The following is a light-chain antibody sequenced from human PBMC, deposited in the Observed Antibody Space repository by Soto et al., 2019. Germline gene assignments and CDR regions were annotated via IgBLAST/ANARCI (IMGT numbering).Light chain of an antibody. CDR2: GAS. J-gene: IGKJ1*01. Sequence: EIVMTQSPATLSVSPGESATLSCRASQSVSSNLAWYQQKPGQAPRLLIYGASTRATGIPARFSGSESGTEFTLTISSLQSEDFAVYYCQQYNNWPATFGQGTKVEIK. CDR1: QSVSSN. V-gene: IGKV3D-15*01. CDR3: QQYNNWPAT.